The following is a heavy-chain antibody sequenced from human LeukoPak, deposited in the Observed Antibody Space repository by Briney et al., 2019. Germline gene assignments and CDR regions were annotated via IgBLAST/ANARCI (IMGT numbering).Heavy chain of an antibody. J-gene: IGHJ4*02. CDR3: ATYRVPTSVDYTIGLYKFDF. CDR1: GYRFTSYW. Sequence: RGESLRISCKGSGYRFTSYWISWVRQMPGKGLEWMGRIDPRDSYTNYSPSFQGHVTISADKSITTAYLQWSSLKASDTAMYYCATYRVPTSVDYTIGLYKFDFWGQGTLVTVSS. CDR2: IDPRDSYT. V-gene: IGHV5-10-1*01. D-gene: IGHD6-19*01.